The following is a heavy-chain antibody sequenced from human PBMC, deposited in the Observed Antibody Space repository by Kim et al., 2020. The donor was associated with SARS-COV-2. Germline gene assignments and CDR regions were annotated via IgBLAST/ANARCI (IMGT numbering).Heavy chain of an antibody. CDR1: GGSISSSSYY. Sequence: SETLSLTCTVSGGSISSSSYYWGWIRQPPGKGLEWIGSIYYSGSTYYNPSLKSRVTISVDTSKNQFSLKLSSVTAADTAVYYCARVTIFGVVNYWGQGTLVTVSS. J-gene: IGHJ4*02. CDR3: ARVTIFGVVNY. D-gene: IGHD3-3*01. V-gene: IGHV4-39*07. CDR2: IYYSGST.